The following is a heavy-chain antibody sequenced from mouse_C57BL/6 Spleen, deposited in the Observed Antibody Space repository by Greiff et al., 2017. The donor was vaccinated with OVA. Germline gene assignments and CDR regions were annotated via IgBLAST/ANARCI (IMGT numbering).Heavy chain of an antibody. CDR2: IYPGDGDT. J-gene: IGHJ3*01. CDR1: GYAFSSSW. CDR3: ARGGAGLG. V-gene: IGHV1-82*01. D-gene: IGHD3-1*01. Sequence: QVTLKVSGPELVKPGASVKISCKASGYAFSSSWMNWVKQRPGKGLEWIGRIYPGDGDTNYNGKFKGKATLTADKSSSTAYMQLSSLTSEDSAVYFCARGGAGLGWGQGTLVTVSA.